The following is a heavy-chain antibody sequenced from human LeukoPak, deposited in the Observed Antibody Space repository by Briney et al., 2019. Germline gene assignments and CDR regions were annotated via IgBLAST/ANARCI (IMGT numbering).Heavy chain of an antibody. D-gene: IGHD5-18*01. V-gene: IGHV4-61*01. CDR2: IYYSGST. CDR3: ARDSGIDTAMASWYFDL. CDR1: GGSIRSSSYY. Sequence: SETLSLTCTVSGGSIRSSSYYWSWIRQPPGKGLEWIGYIYYSGSTNYNPSLKSRVTISVDTSKNQFSLKLSSVTAADTAVYYCARDSGIDTAMASWYFDLWGRGTLVTVSS. J-gene: IGHJ2*01.